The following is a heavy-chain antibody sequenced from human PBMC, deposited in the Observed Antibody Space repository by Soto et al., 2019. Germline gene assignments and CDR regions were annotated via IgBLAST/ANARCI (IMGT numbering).Heavy chain of an antibody. V-gene: IGHV4-59*01. CDR1: GGSISSYY. D-gene: IGHD3-9*01. CDR3: ARVAVYDILTGYTNDAFDI. CDR2: IYYSGST. J-gene: IGHJ3*02. Sequence: SETLSLTCTVSGGSISSYYWSWIRQPPGKGLEWIGYIYYSGSTNYNPSLKSRVTISVDTSKNQFSLKLSSVTAADTAVYYCARVAVYDILTGYTNDAFDIWGQGTMVTVSS.